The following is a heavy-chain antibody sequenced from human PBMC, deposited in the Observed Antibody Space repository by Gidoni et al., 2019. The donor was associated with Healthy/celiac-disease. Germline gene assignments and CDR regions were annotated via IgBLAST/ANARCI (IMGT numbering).Heavy chain of an antibody. D-gene: IGHD3-3*01. Sequence: QEQLVASGGGVVQPGRSLRLSCAASGFTFSSYGMHWVRQAPGKGLEWVAVIWYDGSNKYYADSVKGRFTISRDNSKNTLYLQMNSLRAEDTAVYYCARGRFEGAFDIWGQGTMVTVSS. J-gene: IGHJ3*02. CDR1: GFTFSSYG. V-gene: IGHV3-33*01. CDR3: ARGRFEGAFDI. CDR2: IWYDGSNK.